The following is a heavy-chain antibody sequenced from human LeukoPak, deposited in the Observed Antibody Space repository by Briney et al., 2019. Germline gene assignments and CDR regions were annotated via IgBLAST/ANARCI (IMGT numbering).Heavy chain of an antibody. Sequence: PGGSLRLSCAASGFTFSSYAMSWVRQAPGKGLEWVSAISGSGGSTYYAGSVKGRFTISRDNSKNTLYLQMTSLRPEDTAVYYCAKDSYQPPWGSSGAFDHWGQGTLVTVSS. CDR2: ISGSGGST. D-gene: IGHD6-6*01. J-gene: IGHJ4*02. CDR1: GFTFSSYA. CDR3: AKDSYQPPWGSSGAFDH. V-gene: IGHV3-23*01.